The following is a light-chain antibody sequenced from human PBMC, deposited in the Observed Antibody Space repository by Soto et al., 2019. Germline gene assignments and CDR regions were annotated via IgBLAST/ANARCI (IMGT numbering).Light chain of an antibody. CDR2: AAS. Sequence: IQMTQSPTSLSESVGDRVTITCRASQDIRNFVAWYQQKPGKAPKLLIYAASTLQSGVTSRFSGSGSGTDFTLTINSLQPEDVATYSCQKYSSVPVFGPGTKVEIK. CDR1: QDIRNF. V-gene: IGKV1-27*01. CDR3: QKYSSVPV. J-gene: IGKJ3*01.